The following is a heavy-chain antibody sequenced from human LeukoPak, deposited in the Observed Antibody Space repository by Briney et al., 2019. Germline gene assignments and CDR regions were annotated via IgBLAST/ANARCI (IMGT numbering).Heavy chain of an antibody. J-gene: IGHJ4*02. V-gene: IGHV3-23*01. D-gene: IGHD5-18*01. Sequence: GGTLRLSCAASGFTFSSYGMSWVRQAPGKGLEWVSVISGSGGSTYYADSVKGRFTISRDNSKNTLYLQMNSLRAEDTAVYYCAKDRLAYSYAQPFDYWGQGTLVTVSS. CDR1: GFTFSSYG. CDR2: ISGSGGST. CDR3: AKDRLAYSYAQPFDY.